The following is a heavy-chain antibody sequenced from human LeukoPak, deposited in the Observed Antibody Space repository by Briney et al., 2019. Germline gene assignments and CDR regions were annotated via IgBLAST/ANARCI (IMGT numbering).Heavy chain of an antibody. D-gene: IGHD3-10*01. V-gene: IGHV3-30*04. J-gene: IGHJ3*02. CDR1: GFTFSNYA. CDR2: ISYDGNTK. CDR3: ARDRDPSSPYDAFDI. Sequence: SGGSLRLSCAASGFTFSNYAMHWVRQAPGKGLEWVAVISYDGNTKYYTDSVKGRFTISGDSSKNTLYLQMNSLRPEDTAVYYCARDRDPSSPYDAFDIWGQGTMVTVSS.